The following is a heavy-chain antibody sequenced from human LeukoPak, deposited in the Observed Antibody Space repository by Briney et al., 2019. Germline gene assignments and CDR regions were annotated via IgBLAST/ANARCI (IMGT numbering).Heavy chain of an antibody. D-gene: IGHD1-14*01. CDR3: ARGPDGAYYFDS. Sequence: GESLKISCKGSGYSFTSYWIGWVRQMPGKGLEWMGIIYPGDSVTRYSPSFQGQVTISVDKSISTAYLQWTSLKASDAALYFCARGPDGAYYFDSWGQGTLVSVSS. CDR1: GYSFTSYW. CDR2: IYPGDSVT. V-gene: IGHV5-51*01. J-gene: IGHJ4*02.